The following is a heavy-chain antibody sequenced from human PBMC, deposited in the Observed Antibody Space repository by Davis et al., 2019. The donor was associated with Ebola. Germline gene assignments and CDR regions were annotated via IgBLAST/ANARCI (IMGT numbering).Heavy chain of an antibody. Sequence: HTGGSLRLSCAASGFTLSLYWMHWVRQAPGKGLVWVSRINSDGGSIDYVDSVKGRFTISRDNAKNSLYLQMNSLRAEDTAVYYCARDRGVPAAIDWFDPWGQGTLVTVSS. CDR3: ARDRGVPAAIDWFDP. CDR1: GFTLSLYW. D-gene: IGHD2-2*01. CDR2: INSDGGSI. J-gene: IGHJ5*02. V-gene: IGHV3-74*01.